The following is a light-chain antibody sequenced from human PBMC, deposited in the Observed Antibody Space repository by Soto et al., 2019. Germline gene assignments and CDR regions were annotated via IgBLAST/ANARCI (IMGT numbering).Light chain of an antibody. V-gene: IGLV1-44*01. CDR1: NSNIGSDT. Sequence: QSVLTQPPSASGTPGQRVTIPCSGSNSNIGSDTVNWYQQLPGTAPKLLIYSNNQRPSGVPDRFSGSRSGTSAALAISGLQSEDEADYYCAKWDDSLNAPYVFGTGTKVTVL. J-gene: IGLJ1*01. CDR3: AKWDDSLNAPYV. CDR2: SNN.